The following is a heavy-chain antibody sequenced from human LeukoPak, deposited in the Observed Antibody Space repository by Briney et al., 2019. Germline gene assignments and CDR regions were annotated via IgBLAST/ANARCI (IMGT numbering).Heavy chain of an antibody. J-gene: IGHJ4*02. CDR1: GFTFSSYE. CDR2: IGGSGST. D-gene: IGHD6-6*01. Sequence: PGGSLRLSCAAFGFTFSSYEMNWVRQAPGKGLEWVSYIGGSGSTYYADSVKGRFTISRDNAKNTLYLQMNSLRAEDTAMYFCTRAGGSIGFEFDCWGQGTLVTVSS. V-gene: IGHV3-48*03. CDR3: TRAGGSIGFEFDC.